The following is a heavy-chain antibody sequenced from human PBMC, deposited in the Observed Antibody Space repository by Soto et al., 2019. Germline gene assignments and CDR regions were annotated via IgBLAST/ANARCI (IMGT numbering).Heavy chain of an antibody. Sequence: GGSLRLSCAASGFTFSSYAMSWVRQAPGKGLEWVSAISGSGGSTYYADSVKGRFTISRDNSKNTLYLQMNSLRAEDTAVYYCAKAMVRGVTRFYFDYWGQGTLVTVSS. CDR3: AKAMVRGVTRFYFDY. J-gene: IGHJ4*02. CDR1: GFTFSSYA. CDR2: ISGSGGST. D-gene: IGHD3-10*01. V-gene: IGHV3-23*01.